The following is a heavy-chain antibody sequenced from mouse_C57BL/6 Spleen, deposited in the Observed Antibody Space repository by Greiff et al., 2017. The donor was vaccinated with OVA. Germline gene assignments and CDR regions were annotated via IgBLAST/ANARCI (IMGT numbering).Heavy chain of an antibody. V-gene: IGHV7-3*01. D-gene: IGHD1-1*01. CDR2: IRNKANGYTT. CDR1: GFTFTDYY. CDR3: ARYTYYYGSSFAMDY. Sequence: EVQGVESGGGLVQPGGSLSLSCAASGFTFTDYYMSWVRQPPGKALEWLGFIRNKANGYTTEYSASVKGRFTISRDNSQSILYLQMNALRAEDSATYYCARYTYYYGSSFAMDYWGQGTSVTVSS. J-gene: IGHJ4*01.